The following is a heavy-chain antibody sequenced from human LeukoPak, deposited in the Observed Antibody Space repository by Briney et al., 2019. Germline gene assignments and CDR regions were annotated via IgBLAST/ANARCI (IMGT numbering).Heavy chain of an antibody. CDR2: IYSGGST. J-gene: IGHJ4*02. CDR1: GFTDSSNY. CDR3: ARVGRYCSGGSCYRIIDY. D-gene: IGHD2-15*01. V-gene: IGHV3-53*01. Sequence: PGGSLRLSCAASGFTDSSNYMSWVRQAPGKGLEWVSVIYSGGSTYYADSVKGRSTISRDNSKNTLYLQMNSLRAEDTAVYYCARVGRYCSGGSCYRIIDYWGQGTLVTVSS.